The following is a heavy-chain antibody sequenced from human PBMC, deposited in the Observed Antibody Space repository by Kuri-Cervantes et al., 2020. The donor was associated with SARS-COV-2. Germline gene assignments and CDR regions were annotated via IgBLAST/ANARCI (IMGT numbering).Heavy chain of an antibody. CDR3: ERGGVAATVRPDY. CDR2: ISAYNGNT. J-gene: IGHJ4*02. V-gene: IGHV1-18*04. D-gene: IGHD6-13*01. CDR1: GYTFTGYY. Sequence: ASVKVSCKASGYTFTGYYMHWVRQAPGQGLEWMGWISAYNGNTNYAQKLQGRVTMTTDTSTSTAYMELRSLRSDDTAVYYCERGGVAATVRPDYWGQGTLVTVSS.